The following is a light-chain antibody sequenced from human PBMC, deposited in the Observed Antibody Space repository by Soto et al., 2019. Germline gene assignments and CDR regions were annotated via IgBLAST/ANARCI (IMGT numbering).Light chain of an antibody. CDR1: RSNIGRNA. CDR2: TNN. J-gene: IGLJ3*02. CDR3: AAWDDSLNGPV. Sequence: QAVVTQAPSASGTPGQRVTISCSGSRSNIGRNAVNWYQHLPGTAPKLLIYTNNQRPSGVPDRFSGSKSGTSASLAISGLQSEDEADYYCAAWDDSLNGPVFGGGTQLTVL. V-gene: IGLV1-44*01.